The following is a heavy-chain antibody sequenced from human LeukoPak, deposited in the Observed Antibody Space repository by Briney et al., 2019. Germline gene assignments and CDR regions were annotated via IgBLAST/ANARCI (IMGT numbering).Heavy chain of an antibody. J-gene: IGHJ4*02. CDR3: ARYRRYFDWLFDY. CDR2: IKQDGSEK. D-gene: IGHD3-9*01. V-gene: IGHV3-7*01. Sequence: PGGSLRLSCAASGFTFSSYAMSWVRQAPGKGLEWVANIKQDGSEKYYVDSVKGRFTISRDNAKNSLYLQMNSLRAEDTAVYYCARYRRYFDWLFDYWGQGTLVTVSS. CDR1: GFTFSSYA.